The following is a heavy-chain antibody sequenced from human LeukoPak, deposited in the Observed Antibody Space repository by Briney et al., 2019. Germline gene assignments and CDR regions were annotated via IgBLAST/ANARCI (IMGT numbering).Heavy chain of an antibody. CDR2: ISYDGSNK. CDR3: ARAAYGSGSYYFDY. J-gene: IGHJ4*02. CDR1: GFTFSSYA. Sequence: PGGSLRLSCAPSGFTFSSYAMHWVRQAPGKGLEWVAVISYDGSNKYYADSVKGRFTISRDNSKNTLYLQMNSLRAEDTAVYYCARAAYGSGSYYFDYWGQGTLVTVSS. D-gene: IGHD3-10*01. V-gene: IGHV3-30-3*01.